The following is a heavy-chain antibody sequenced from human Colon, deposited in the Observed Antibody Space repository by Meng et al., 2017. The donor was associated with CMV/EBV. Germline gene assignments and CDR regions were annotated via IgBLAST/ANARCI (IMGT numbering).Heavy chain of an antibody. CDR1: GFTFSSYG. J-gene: IGHJ4*02. CDR2: IRYDGSNK. Sequence: GESLKISCAASGFTFSSYGMHWVRQAPGKGLEWVAFIRYDGSNKYSADSVKGRFTISRDNSKNTLYLHMNSRRAEDTAVYYCTKDAPWELGIFGKYFDYWGQGTLVTVSS. CDR3: TKDAPWELGIFGKYFDY. V-gene: IGHV3-30*02. D-gene: IGHD3-3*01.